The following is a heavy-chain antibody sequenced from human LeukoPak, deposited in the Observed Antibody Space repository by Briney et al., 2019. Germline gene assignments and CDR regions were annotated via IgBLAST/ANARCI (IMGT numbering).Heavy chain of an antibody. CDR1: GFTFSNYA. CDR3: AILPITMIVVVHDY. D-gene: IGHD3-22*01. V-gene: IGHV3-23*01. CDR2: ISGSGGST. J-gene: IGHJ4*02. Sequence: GGSLRLSCAASGFTFSNYAMSWVRQAPGKGLEWVSVISGSGGSTYYADSVKGRFTISRDNSKNTLYLQMNSLRAEDTAVYYCAILPITMIVVVHDYWGQGTLVTVSS.